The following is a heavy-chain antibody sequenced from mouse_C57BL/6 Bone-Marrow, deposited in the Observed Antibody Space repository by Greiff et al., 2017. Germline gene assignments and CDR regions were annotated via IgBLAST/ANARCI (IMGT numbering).Heavy chain of an antibody. CDR1: GYTFTSYW. Sequence: QVQLQQPGAELVKPGASVKMSCKASGYTFTSYWITWVKQRPGQGLEWIGDIYPGSGSTNYNEKFKSKATLTVDTSASTANMQLSSLTSEDSAVYDCERRSSYVGGAMDYWGQGTSVTVSS. J-gene: IGHJ4*01. D-gene: IGHD1-1*01. CDR2: IYPGSGST. V-gene: IGHV1-55*01. CDR3: ERRSSYVGGAMDY.